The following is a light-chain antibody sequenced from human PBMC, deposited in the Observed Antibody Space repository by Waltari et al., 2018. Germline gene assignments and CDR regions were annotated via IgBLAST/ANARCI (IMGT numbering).Light chain of an antibody. CDR1: KSWDIN. Sequence: SYDLTQPPSVSVSPGQTAYIPCPGNKSWDINVSWYQQRPGRSPVLVIFQGIERPPGIPERFSGSHSANTATLVISGTQDLDEADYYCQAWDNWTVVFGGGTKLTVL. CDR2: QGI. CDR3: QAWDNWTVV. J-gene: IGLJ2*01. V-gene: IGLV3-1*01.